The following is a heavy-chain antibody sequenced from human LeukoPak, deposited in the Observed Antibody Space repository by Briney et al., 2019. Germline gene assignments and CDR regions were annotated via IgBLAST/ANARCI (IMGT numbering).Heavy chain of an antibody. CDR3: ARDGEIAAAAAGAFDI. CDR1: GFTFSDYY. Sequence: GGSLRLSCAASGFTFSDYYMSWLRQAPGKGLEWVSYISSSGSTIYYADSVKGRFTISRDNAKNSLYLQMNSLRAEDTAVYYCARDGEIAAAAAGAFDIGGQGTMVTVSS. J-gene: IGHJ3*02. CDR2: ISSSGSTI. V-gene: IGHV3-11*04. D-gene: IGHD6-13*01.